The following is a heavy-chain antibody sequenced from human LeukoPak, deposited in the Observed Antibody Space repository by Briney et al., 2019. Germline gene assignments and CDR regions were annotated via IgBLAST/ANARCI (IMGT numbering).Heavy chain of an antibody. CDR1: GLTYSSYP. D-gene: IGHD2-15*01. CDR2: ISGSGSST. V-gene: IGHV3-23*01. Sequence: GGPLRLSCAASGLTYSSYPMSGPRHAPGKGVEGVSSISGSGSSTYYADSVKGRSTISRNNSKNTLYLQMNSLRAEDTVVYYCAKDCLGYCSGGRNHWGQGTLVTVSS. J-gene: IGHJ5*02. CDR3: AKDCLGYCSGGRNH.